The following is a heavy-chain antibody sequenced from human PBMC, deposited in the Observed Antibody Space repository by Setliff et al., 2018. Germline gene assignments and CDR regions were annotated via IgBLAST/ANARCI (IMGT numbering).Heavy chain of an antibody. V-gene: IGHV3-7*01. D-gene: IGHD3-22*01. CDR1: GFPLRSYS. CDR3: ARDYYDSSGYYPYYYYYYGMDV. Sequence: PGGSLRLSCAASGFPLRSYSMNWVRQAPGKGLEWVANIKEDGSQRNYVDAVRGRFTVSRDNARNLLYLQMNSLRVDDTAVYYCARDYYDSSGYYPYYYYYYGMDVWGQGTTVTVS. CDR2: IKEDGSQR. J-gene: IGHJ6*02.